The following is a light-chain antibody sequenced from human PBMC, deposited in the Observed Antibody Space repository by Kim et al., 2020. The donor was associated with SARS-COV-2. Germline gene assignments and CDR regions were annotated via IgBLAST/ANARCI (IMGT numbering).Light chain of an antibody. V-gene: IGKV1-5*03. CDR1: QSINSH. CDR3: QQYESSPWT. Sequence: DIQMTQSPSTLSASVGDRVTITCRASQSINSHLAWYQQKPGRAPTLLIYKASTLETGVPSRFSGSGSGTEFTLSISSLQPDDFATFYCQQYESSPWTFGRGTKVDI. CDR2: KAS. J-gene: IGKJ1*01.